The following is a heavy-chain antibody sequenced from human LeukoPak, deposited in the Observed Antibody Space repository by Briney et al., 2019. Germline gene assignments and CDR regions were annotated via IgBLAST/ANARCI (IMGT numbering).Heavy chain of an antibody. D-gene: IGHD1/OR15-1a*01. Sequence: PSQTLSPTCAVSGGSISSGGYSWSWIRQPPGKGLEWIGYIYHSGSTYYNPSLKSRVTISVDRSKNQFSLKLSSVTAADTAVYYCARVKAHRTFDYWGQGTLVTVSS. CDR3: ARVKAHRTFDY. J-gene: IGHJ4*02. V-gene: IGHV4-30-2*01. CDR1: GGSISSGGYS. CDR2: IYHSGST.